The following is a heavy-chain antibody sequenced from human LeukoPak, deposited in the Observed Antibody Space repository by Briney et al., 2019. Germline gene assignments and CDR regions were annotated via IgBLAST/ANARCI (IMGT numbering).Heavy chain of an antibody. CDR2: ISSSSGTI. D-gene: IGHD2-2*01. Sequence: PGGSLRLSCTASGFAFSSYNMNWVRQAPGKGLEWVSYISSSSGTIYYADSAKGRFTISRDNARNSLDLQMNSLRAEDTAVYYCARVISSTSRVVDYWGQGTLVTVSS. CDR1: GFAFSSYN. J-gene: IGHJ4*02. V-gene: IGHV3-48*01. CDR3: ARVISSTSRVVDY.